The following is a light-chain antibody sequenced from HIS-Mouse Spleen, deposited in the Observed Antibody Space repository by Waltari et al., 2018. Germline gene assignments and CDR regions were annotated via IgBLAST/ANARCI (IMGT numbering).Light chain of an antibody. V-gene: IGLV1-47*01. CDR3: AAWDDSLSGRV. Sequence: QSVLTQPPSASGTPGQRVTTPCSGSSSNIGSNYVYWYQQLPGTAPKLLIYRNNQRPSGVPDRFSGSNSGTSASLAISGLRSEDEADYYCAAWDDSLSGRVFGGGTKLTVL. CDR2: RNN. J-gene: IGLJ3*02. CDR1: SSNIGSNY.